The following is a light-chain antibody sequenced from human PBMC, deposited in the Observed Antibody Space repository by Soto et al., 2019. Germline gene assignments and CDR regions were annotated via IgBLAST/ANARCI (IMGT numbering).Light chain of an antibody. Sequence: QSVLTQPPSASGTHGQRVTISCSGSSSNIGSNSVYWYQQLPKMAPKLLIYTNNQRPSGVPGRFSGSKSGISASLAISGLRSEDEADYYCATCDDILSGVLFGGGTKLTV. CDR3: ATCDDILSGVL. V-gene: IGLV1-47*01. CDR2: TNN. CDR1: SSNIGSNS. J-gene: IGLJ3*02.